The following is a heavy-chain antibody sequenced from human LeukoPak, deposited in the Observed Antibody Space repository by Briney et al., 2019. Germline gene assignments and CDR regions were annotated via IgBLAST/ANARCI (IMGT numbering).Heavy chain of an antibody. CDR3: AKDSSLYYYYYMDV. CDR2: ISGSGGST. J-gene: IGHJ6*03. CDR1: GFTFSSYA. V-gene: IGHV3-23*01. Sequence: PGGSLRLSCADSGFTFSSYAMSWVRQAPGKGLEWVSAISGSGGSTYYADSVKGRFTISRDNSKNTLYLQMNSLRAEDTAVYYCAKDSSLYYYYYMDVWGKGTTVTVSS.